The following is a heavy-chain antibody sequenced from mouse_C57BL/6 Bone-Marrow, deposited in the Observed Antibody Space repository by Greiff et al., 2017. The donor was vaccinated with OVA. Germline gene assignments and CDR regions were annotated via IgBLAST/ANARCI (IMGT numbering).Heavy chain of an antibody. V-gene: IGHV1-26*01. J-gene: IGHJ2*01. D-gene: IGHD3-2*02. CDR3: AREADYFDY. Sequence: EVQLQQSGPELVKPGASVKISCKASGYTFTDYYMNWVKQSHGKSLEWIGDINPNNGGTSYNQKFKGKATLTVDKSSSTAYMELRSLTSEDSAVYYCAREADYFDYWGQGNTLTVSS. CDR2: INPNNGGT. CDR1: GYTFTDYY.